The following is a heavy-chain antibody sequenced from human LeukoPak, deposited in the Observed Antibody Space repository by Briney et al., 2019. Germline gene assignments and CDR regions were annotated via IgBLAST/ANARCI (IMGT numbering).Heavy chain of an antibody. D-gene: IGHD6-19*01. CDR2: ISAYNGNT. Sequence: ASVKVSCKASGYTFTSYGISWVRQAPGRGLEWVGWISAYNGNTNYAQKPQGRVTMTTDTSTSTAYMELRSLRSDDTAVYYCARDRGSGWSEIIDYWGQGTLVTVSS. J-gene: IGHJ4*02. V-gene: IGHV1-18*04. CDR1: GYTFTSYG. CDR3: ARDRGSGWSEIIDY.